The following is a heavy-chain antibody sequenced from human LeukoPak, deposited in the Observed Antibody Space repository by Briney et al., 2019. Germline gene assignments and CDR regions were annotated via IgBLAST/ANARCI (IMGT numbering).Heavy chain of an antibody. V-gene: IGHV3-7*01. CDR1: GGSISSSSYY. CDR2: IKQDGSEK. Sequence: ETLSLTCTVSGGSISSSSYYWGWIRQPPGKGLEWVANIKQDGSEKYYVDPVKGRFTISRDNAKNSLYLQMNSLRAEDTAVYYCAREVRGYINNWFDPWGQGTLVTVSS. CDR3: AREVRGYINNWFDP. J-gene: IGHJ5*02. D-gene: IGHD5-12*01.